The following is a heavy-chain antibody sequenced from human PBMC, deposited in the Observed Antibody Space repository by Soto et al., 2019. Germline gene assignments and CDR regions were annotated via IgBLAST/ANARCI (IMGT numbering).Heavy chain of an antibody. CDR3: ARASYLDPAFDV. Sequence: QVQLVQSGAEVKRPGASVKVSCKASGYTFTSYDFNWVRQAPGQGLEWMGWVNPNSGDTDYAQKFQGRVTMTRNTSIRTAYMELSSLRSEDTAVYYCARASYLDPAFDVWGQGTMVTVSS. V-gene: IGHV1-8*01. CDR2: VNPNSGDT. J-gene: IGHJ3*01. D-gene: IGHD2-2*03. CDR1: GYTFTSYD.